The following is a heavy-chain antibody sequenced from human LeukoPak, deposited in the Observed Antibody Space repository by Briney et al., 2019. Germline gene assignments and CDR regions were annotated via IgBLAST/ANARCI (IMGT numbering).Heavy chain of an antibody. V-gene: IGHV1-69*13. CDR1: GGTFSSYA. CDR2: IIPIFGTA. J-gene: IGHJ6*04. D-gene: IGHD2-21*01. CDR3: ADSNGGVSNGMDV. Sequence: SVKVSCKASGGTFSSYAISWVRQAPGQGLEWMGGIIPIFGTANYAQKFQGRVTITADESTSTAYMELSSLGSEDTAVYYCADSNGGVSNGMDVWGKGTTVTVSS.